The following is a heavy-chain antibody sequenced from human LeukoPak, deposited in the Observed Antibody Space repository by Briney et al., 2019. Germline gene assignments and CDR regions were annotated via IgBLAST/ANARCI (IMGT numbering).Heavy chain of an antibody. D-gene: IGHD5-12*01. CDR3: ARHLPSGSEPRGAFDI. CDR1: GVSISSYY. J-gene: IGHJ3*02. V-gene: IGHV4-59*01. CDR2: IYYSGST. Sequence: SSETLSLACTVSGVSISSYYWSWIRQPPGKGLEWIGYIYYSGSTNYNPSLKSRVTISVDTSKNQFSLKLSSVTAADTAVYYCARHLPSGSEPRGAFDIWGQGTMVTVSS.